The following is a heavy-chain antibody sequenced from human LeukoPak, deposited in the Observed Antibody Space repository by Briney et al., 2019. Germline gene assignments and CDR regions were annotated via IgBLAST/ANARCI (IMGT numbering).Heavy chain of an antibody. CDR1: GFTFGDFP. Sequence: GGSLRLSCTASGFTFGDFPMSWFRQAPGKGLEWVGFIRSKAYGGTTEYAASVKGRFTISRDDSKSIAYLQMNSLKTEDTAVYYCTRDFLGSSPASWNQWGQGTLVTVSS. CDR2: IRSKAYGGTT. J-gene: IGHJ4*02. D-gene: IGHD1-14*01. V-gene: IGHV3-49*03. CDR3: TRDFLGSSPASWNQ.